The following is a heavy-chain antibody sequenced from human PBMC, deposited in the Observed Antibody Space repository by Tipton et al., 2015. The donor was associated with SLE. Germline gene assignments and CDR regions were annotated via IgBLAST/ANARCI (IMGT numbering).Heavy chain of an antibody. CDR2: ISSSGSTI. CDR3: ARDEEYYDSSGYSIGGLFDY. V-gene: IGHV3-11*04. Sequence: SLRLSCAASGFTFSDYYMTWIRQPPGKGLEWVSYISSSGSTIYYADSVKGRSTISRDNSKNTLYLQMNSLRAEDTAVYYCARDEEYYDSSGYSIGGLFDYWGQGTLVTVSS. J-gene: IGHJ4*02. D-gene: IGHD3-22*01. CDR1: GFTFSDYY.